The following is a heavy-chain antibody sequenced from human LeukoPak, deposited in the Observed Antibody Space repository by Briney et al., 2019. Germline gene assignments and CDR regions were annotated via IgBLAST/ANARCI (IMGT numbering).Heavy chain of an antibody. D-gene: IGHD2-2*01. V-gene: IGHV3-7*01. CDR3: AGSQHRTRDFQH. CDR2: IKQDGNEK. CDR1: GFTFSSYS. J-gene: IGHJ1*01. Sequence: GGSLRLSCAASGFTFSSYSMSWVRQAPGKGLEWVANIKQDGNEKYYVGSVKGRFTISRDNTKNSLYLQMNSLRVDDTALYYCAGSQHRTRDFQHWGQGTLVTASS.